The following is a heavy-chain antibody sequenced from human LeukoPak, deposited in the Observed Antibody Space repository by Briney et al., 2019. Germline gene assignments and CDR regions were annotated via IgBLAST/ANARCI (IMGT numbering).Heavy chain of an antibody. CDR1: GGSFSGYY. CDR2: INHSGST. V-gene: IGHV4-34*01. CDR3: ARGQGRYYYGSGSYPFDY. D-gene: IGHD3-10*01. J-gene: IGHJ4*02. Sequence: ETWETLSLTCAVYGGSFSGYYWSWIRQPPGKGLEWIGEINHSGSTNYNPSLKSRVTISVDTSKNQFSLKLSSVTAADTAVYYCARGQGRYYYGSGSYPFDYWGQGTLVTVSS.